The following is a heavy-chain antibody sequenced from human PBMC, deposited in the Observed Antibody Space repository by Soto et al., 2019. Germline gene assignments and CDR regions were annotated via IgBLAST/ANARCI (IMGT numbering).Heavy chain of an antibody. D-gene: IGHD3-3*01. CDR1: GFTFSSYG. CDR2: ISYDGSNK. CDR3: AKVRAGFLEWGYDAFDI. V-gene: IGHV3-30*18. J-gene: IGHJ3*02. Sequence: QVQLVESGGGVVQPGRSLRLSCAASGFTFSSYGMHWVRQAPGKGLEWVAVISYDGSNKYYADSVKGRFTISRDNSKNTLYLQMNSLRAEDTAVYYCAKVRAGFLEWGYDAFDIWGQGTMVTVSS.